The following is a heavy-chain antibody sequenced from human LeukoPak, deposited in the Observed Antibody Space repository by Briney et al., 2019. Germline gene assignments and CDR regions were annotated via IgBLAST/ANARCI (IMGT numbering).Heavy chain of an antibody. CDR2: INGSGGST. D-gene: IGHD3-10*01. J-gene: IGHJ4*02. CDR3: AKGGSYGSGPSFDY. CDR1: GFTFSSHA. V-gene: IGHV3-23*01. Sequence: GGSLRLSCAASGFTFSSHAMSWVRQAPGKGLEWVSDINGSGGSTYYADSVKGRFTVSRDNSKNTLYLQMNSLRAEDTAVYYCAKGGSYGSGPSFDYWGQGTLVTVSS.